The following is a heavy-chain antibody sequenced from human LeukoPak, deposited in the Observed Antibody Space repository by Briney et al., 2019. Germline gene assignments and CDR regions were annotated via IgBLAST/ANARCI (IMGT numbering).Heavy chain of an antibody. CDR1: GFTFSSYA. V-gene: IGHV3-23*01. D-gene: IGHD4-17*01. Sequence: GGSLRLSCTASGFTFSSYALSWVRQAPGKGLDWVSVISGSGGTTYYADSVKGRFTISRDNSKNTLYLQMNSLRAEDTAIYYCAKDSSTTVTTKGGPRRSFDYWGLGTLVTVSS. CDR3: AKDSSTTVTTKGGPRRSFDY. CDR2: ISGSGGTT. J-gene: IGHJ4*02.